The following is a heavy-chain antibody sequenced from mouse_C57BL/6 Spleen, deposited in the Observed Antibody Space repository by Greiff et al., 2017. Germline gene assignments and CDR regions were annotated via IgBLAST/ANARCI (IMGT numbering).Heavy chain of an antibody. V-gene: IGHV5-4*03. Sequence: DVKLVESGGGLVKPGGSLKLSCAASGFTFSSYAMSWVRQTPEKRLEWVATISDGGSYTYYPDNVKGRFTISRDNAKNNLYLQMSHLKSEDTAMYYCASLRAYWGQGTLVTVSA. D-gene: IGHD1-1*01. J-gene: IGHJ3*01. CDR3: ASLRAY. CDR1: GFTFSSYA. CDR2: ISDGGSYT.